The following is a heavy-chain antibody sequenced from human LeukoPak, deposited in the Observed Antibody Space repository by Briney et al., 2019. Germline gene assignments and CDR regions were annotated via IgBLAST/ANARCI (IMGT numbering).Heavy chain of an antibody. CDR2: IYYSGST. D-gene: IGHD1-26*01. V-gene: IGHV4-59*01. J-gene: IGHJ4*02. Sequence: SETLSLTCTVSGGSISSYYWSWIRQPPGKGLEWIGYIYYSGSTNYNPSLKSRVTISVDTSKNQFSLKLSSVTAADTAVYYCARDRGSYYADYWGQGTLVTVSS. CDR3: ARDRGSYYADY. CDR1: GGSISSYY.